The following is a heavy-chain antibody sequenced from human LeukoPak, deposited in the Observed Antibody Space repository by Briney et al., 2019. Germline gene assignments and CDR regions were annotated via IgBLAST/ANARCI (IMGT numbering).Heavy chain of an antibody. CDR3: AKSPRGGYYGSGSSYYYYYMDV. D-gene: IGHD3-10*01. CDR1: GGSISSGYY. J-gene: IGHJ6*03. Sequence: SETLSLTCTVSGGSISSGYYWGWIRQPPGKGLEWIGSIYHSGSTYYNPSLKSRVTISVDTSKNQFSLKLSSVTAADTAVYYCAKSPRGGYYGSGSSYYYYYMDVWGKGTTVTVSS. V-gene: IGHV4-38-2*02. CDR2: IYHSGST.